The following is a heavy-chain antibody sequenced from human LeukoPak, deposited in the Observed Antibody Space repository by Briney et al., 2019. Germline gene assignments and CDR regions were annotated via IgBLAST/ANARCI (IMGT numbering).Heavy chain of an antibody. Sequence: SGGSLRLSCAASGFTFSTYTMNWVHQAPGKGLEWVSSISTGSTYTYYADSVRGRFTISRDNADNSLYLQMSSLRGEDTAVYYCARETVVTATQGAFDIWGQGTMVAVSS. CDR3: ARETVVTATQGAFDI. J-gene: IGHJ3*02. V-gene: IGHV3-21*01. CDR1: GFTFSTYT. D-gene: IGHD2-21*02. CDR2: ISTGSTYT.